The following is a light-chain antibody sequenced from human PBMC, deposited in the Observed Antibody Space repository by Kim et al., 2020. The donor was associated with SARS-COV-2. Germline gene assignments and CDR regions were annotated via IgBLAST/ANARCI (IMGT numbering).Light chain of an antibody. CDR2: ASS. CDR3: HQDNSFPVT. CDR1: QGISCL. Sequence: VSVGDMITIPCLASQGISCLLAWYHHRPWNAPNLLIYASSILQSEFPSRYSSSGSGTGFTLTISSLQPEDFASYFCHQDNSFPVTFGPGTKVDIK. J-gene: IGKJ3*01. V-gene: IGKV1D-12*01.